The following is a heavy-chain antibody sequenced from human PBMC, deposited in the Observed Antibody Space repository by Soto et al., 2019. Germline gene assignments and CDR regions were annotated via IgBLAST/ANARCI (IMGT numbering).Heavy chain of an antibody. J-gene: IGHJ6*02. CDR3: AREVGEQLDDYYYYYGMDV. D-gene: IGHD6-6*01. Sequence: VQLVESGGGVVQPGRSLRLSCAASGFTFSSYAMHWVRQAPGKGLEWVAVISYDGSNKYYADSVKGRFTISRDNSKNTLYLQMNSLRAEDTAVYYCAREVGEQLDDYYYYYGMDVWGQGTTVTVSS. CDR2: ISYDGSNK. V-gene: IGHV3-30-3*01. CDR1: GFTFSSYA.